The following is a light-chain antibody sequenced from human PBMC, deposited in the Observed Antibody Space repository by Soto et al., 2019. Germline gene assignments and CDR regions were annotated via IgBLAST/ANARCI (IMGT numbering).Light chain of an antibody. CDR2: WAF. J-gene: IGKJ2*01. CDR1: QSVLYSSNNKNY. Sequence: DIVMTQSPDSLAVSLGERATINCKSSQSVLYSSNNKNYLAWYQQKPGQPPKLPIYWAFTRESGVPDRFSGSGSGTDFTFTISSLQAEDVAVYYCQQYYSTPYTFGQGTKLEIK. CDR3: QQYYSTPYT. V-gene: IGKV4-1*01.